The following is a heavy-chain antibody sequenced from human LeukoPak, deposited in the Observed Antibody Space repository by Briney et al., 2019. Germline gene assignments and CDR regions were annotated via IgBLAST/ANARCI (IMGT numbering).Heavy chain of an antibody. V-gene: IGHV3-66*01. Sequence: GGSLRLSCAASGFDVSINYMNWIRQSPEKGLEWVSIIHNDGSTYYADSVKGRFTVSRDNSKNTLYLQMNSLRAEDTAVYYCARDRAPMGYYGMDVWGQGTTVTVSS. CDR3: ARDRAPMGYYGMDV. D-gene: IGHD3-10*01. CDR1: GFDVSINY. CDR2: IHNDGST. J-gene: IGHJ6*02.